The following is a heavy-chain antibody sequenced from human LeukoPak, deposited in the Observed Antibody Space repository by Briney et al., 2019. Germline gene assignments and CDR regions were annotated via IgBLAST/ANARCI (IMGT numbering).Heavy chain of an antibody. D-gene: IGHD2-8*02. CDR2: ILPSGGEI. J-gene: IGHJ4*02. V-gene: IGHV3-23*01. CDR1: GFTFSTFA. Sequence: GGSLRLSCAASGFTFSTFAMIWVRQPPGKGLEWVSSILPSGGEIHYADSVRGRFTISRDNSKSTLSLQMNSLRAEDTAIYYCATYRQVLLPFESWGQGTLVTVSS. CDR3: ATYRQVLLPFES.